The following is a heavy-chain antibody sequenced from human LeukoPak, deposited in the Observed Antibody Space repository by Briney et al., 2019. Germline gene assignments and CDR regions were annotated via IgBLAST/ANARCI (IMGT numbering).Heavy chain of an antibody. D-gene: IGHD6-13*01. V-gene: IGHV1-69*04. CDR3: ARPYSSSLQRASYHYYGMDV. CDR2: IIPILGIA. J-gene: IGHJ6*02. Sequence: ASVKVSCKASGGTFSSYAISWVRQAPGQGLEWMGRIIPILGIANYAQKFQGRVTITADKSTSTAYMELSSLRSEDTAVYYCARPYSSSLQRASYHYYGMDVWGQGTTVTVSS. CDR1: GGTFSSYA.